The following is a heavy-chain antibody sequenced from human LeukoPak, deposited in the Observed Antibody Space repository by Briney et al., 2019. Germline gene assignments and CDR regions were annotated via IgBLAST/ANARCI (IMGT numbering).Heavy chain of an antibody. V-gene: IGHV3-72*01. Sequence: GGSLRLSCATSGFSFSDHYMDWVRQAPGKGLEWVGHIRKKAKDYTTEYAASVEGRFTISRDDSKNSLYVQINSLKTEDTAVYYCASVSAGLIEYWGQGALVIVSS. J-gene: IGHJ4*02. D-gene: IGHD3-16*01. CDR1: GFSFSDHY. CDR2: IRKKAKDYTT. CDR3: ASVSAGLIEY.